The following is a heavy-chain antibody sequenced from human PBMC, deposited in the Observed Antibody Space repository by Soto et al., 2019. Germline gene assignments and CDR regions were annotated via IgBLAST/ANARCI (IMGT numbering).Heavy chain of an antibody. CDR3: ARIRAGHEFAGVIAPYHFDF. D-gene: IGHD3-16*01. CDR1: GFSLTTSGMC. V-gene: IGHV2-70*01. Sequence: PTLVNPTQTLTLTCTFSGFSLTTSGMCVSWIRQAPGKALEWLALIDWNDHKYYSTSLRTRLTISKDTSRNQVVLTMANMDPVGTATYFCARIRAGHEFAGVIAPYHFDFWGQGTLVTVSS. CDR2: IDWNDHK. J-gene: IGHJ4*02.